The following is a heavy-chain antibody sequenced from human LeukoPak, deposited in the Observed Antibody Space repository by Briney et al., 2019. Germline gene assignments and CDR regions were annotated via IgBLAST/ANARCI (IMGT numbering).Heavy chain of an antibody. CDR2: IYTSGST. Sequence: SETLSLTCTVSGGSISSYYWSWIRQPAGKGLEWIGRIYTSGSTNYNPSLKSRVTMLVDTSKNQFSLKLSSVTAADTAVYYCARHDDSSGYNDYWGQGTLVTVSS. J-gene: IGHJ4*02. CDR3: ARHDDSSGYNDY. V-gene: IGHV4-4*07. D-gene: IGHD3-22*01. CDR1: GGSISSYY.